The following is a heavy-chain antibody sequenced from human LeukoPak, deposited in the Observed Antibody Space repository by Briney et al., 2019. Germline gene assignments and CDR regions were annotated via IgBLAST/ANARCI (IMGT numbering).Heavy chain of an antibody. CDR1: GGSINNYY. V-gene: IGHV4-59*01. CDR2: VYYTGST. CDR3: ARDSSTVTTRHFDY. J-gene: IGHJ4*02. Sequence: SSETLSLTCTVSGGSINNYYWTWIRQPPGKGLECIGYVYYTGSTYYNPSLKSRVTISVDTSRNQFSLKLNSVTAADTAVYYCARDSSTVTTRHFDYWGQGTLVTVSS. D-gene: IGHD4-17*01.